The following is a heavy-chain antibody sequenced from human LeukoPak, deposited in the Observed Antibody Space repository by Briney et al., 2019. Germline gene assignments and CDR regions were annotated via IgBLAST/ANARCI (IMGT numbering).Heavy chain of an antibody. J-gene: IGHJ4*02. Sequence: ASVKVSCKASGYTFTSYGISWVRQAPGQGLEWMGWISAYNGNTNYAQKLQGRVTMTTDTSTSTAYMVLRSLRSDDTAVYYCARGGLYDILTGYYNYFDYWGQGTLVTVSS. CDR2: ISAYNGNT. V-gene: IGHV1-18*01. CDR3: ARGGLYDILTGYYNYFDY. D-gene: IGHD3-9*01. CDR1: GYTFTSYG.